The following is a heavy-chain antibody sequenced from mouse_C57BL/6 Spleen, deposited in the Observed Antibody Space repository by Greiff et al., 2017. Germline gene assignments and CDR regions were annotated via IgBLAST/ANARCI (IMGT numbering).Heavy chain of an antibody. CDR3: ARGAYYSNYGFAY. J-gene: IGHJ3*01. CDR2: IDPANGNT. V-gene: IGHV14-3*01. Sequence: VQLQQSVAELVRPGASVKLSCTASGLNIKNTYMHWVKQRPEQGLEWIGRIDPANGNTKYAPKFQGKATIPADTSSNTAYLQLSSLTSEDTAIYYCARGAYYSNYGFAYWGQGTLVTVSA. D-gene: IGHD2-5*01. CDR1: GLNIKNTY.